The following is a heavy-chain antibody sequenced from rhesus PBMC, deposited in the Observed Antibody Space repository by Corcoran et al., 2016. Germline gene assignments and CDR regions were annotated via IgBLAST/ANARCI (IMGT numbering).Heavy chain of an antibody. CDR2: IILLVGAT. CDR1: GFTFGSYA. Sequence: GAEVKKPGASVKVSCKTSGFTFGSYAISRVRQAPGQGLEWMGVIILLVGATNYAEKFQGRVTITADTSTSTAYRELSSLRAEDTAVYYCARIGITGTTVWYYFDYWGQGVLVTVSS. CDR3: ARIGITGTTVWYYFDY. D-gene: IGHD1-26*01. V-gene: IGHV1-198*01. J-gene: IGHJ4*01.